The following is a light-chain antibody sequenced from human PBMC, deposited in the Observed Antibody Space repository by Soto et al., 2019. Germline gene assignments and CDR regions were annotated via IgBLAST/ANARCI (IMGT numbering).Light chain of an antibody. Sequence: IVMTQARSTLSVSPGERANLSCRASHSVSSTFAWYPPTPGQAPRLLIYGASTRATGSPARFIGRWAGKAFTLTISSIEHEDFAVYYCHQRQYWPPIACGQGTRRE. CDR1: HSVSST. J-gene: IGKJ5*01. V-gene: IGKV3-15*01. CDR3: HQRQYWPPIA. CDR2: GAS.